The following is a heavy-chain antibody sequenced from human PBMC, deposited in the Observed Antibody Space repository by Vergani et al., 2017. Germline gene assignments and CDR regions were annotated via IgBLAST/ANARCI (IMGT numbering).Heavy chain of an antibody. D-gene: IGHD1-26*01. V-gene: IGHV3-9*03. CDR1: GFTFDDYA. CDR3: AKDVGEYYYYGMDV. Sequence: EVQLVESGGGLVQPGRSLRLSCAASGFTFDDYAMHWVRQAPGKGLEWVSGISWNSGSIGYADSVKSRFTISRDNAKNSLYLQMNSLRAEDMALYYCAKDVGEYYYYGMDVWGQGTTVTVSS. CDR2: ISWNSGSI. J-gene: IGHJ6*02.